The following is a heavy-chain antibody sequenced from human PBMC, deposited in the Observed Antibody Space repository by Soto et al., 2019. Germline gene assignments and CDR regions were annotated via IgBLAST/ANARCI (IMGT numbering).Heavy chain of an antibody. CDR1: GFTFSTHA. CDR2: VSFDGSNK. V-gene: IGHV3-30-3*01. J-gene: IGHJ5*02. Sequence: QVQLVESGGGVVQPGRSLRLSCAASGFTFSTHAMHWVRQAPGKGLECVAIVSFDGSNKYYADSVKGRFTISRDNSKNTLYLQMSGLTPEDTASYYCARDQTGITTAGGGRIDRWGQGTLVTVSS. D-gene: IGHD6-13*01. CDR3: ARDQTGITTAGGGRIDR.